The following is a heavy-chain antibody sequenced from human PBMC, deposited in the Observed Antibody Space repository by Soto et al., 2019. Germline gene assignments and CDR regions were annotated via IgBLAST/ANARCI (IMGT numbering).Heavy chain of an antibody. CDR1: GGTFSSYA. D-gene: IGHD6-6*01. J-gene: IGHJ6*02. CDR3: ASQQLGPSYYYGMGV. V-gene: IGHV1-69*13. Sequence: SVKVSCKASGGTFSSYAISWVRQAPGQGLEWMGGIIPIFGTANYAQKFQGRVTITADESTSTAYMELSSLRSEDTAVYYCASQQLGPSYYYGMGVWGQGTTVTVSS. CDR2: IIPIFGTA.